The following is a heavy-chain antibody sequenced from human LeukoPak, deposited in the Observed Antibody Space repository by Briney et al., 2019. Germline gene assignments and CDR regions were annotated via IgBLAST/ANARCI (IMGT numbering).Heavy chain of an antibody. CDR1: GFTFNSYT. Sequence: PGGSLRLSCAASGFTFNSYTMNWVRQAPGKGLEWVSSITSSSTYIYYADSVKGRFTISRDNAKNSLYLQMNSLRAEDTAVYYCAELGITMIGGVWGKGTPLTISS. V-gene: IGHV3-21*01. D-gene: IGHD3-10*02. CDR2: ITSSSTYI. J-gene: IGHJ6*04. CDR3: AELGITMIGGV.